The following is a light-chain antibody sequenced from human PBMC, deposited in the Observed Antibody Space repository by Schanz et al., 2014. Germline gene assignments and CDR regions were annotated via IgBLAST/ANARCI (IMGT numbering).Light chain of an antibody. J-gene: IGKJ1*01. CDR2: KTS. CDR3: QQYNSFPWT. Sequence: DVQMTQSPSTLSASVGDRVTITCRASQSISVWLAWYQQKPGKAPKVLIYKTSSLESGVPSRFSGSGSGTEFTLTISSLQPDDFASYYCQQYNSFPWTFGQGTKVEVK. V-gene: IGKV1-5*03. CDR1: QSISVW.